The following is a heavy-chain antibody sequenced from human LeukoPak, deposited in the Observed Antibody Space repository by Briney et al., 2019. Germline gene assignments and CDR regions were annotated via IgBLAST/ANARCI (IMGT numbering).Heavy chain of an antibody. V-gene: IGHV3-11*04. D-gene: IGHD3-22*01. Sequence: EGSLRLSCEVSRFTFSIFYMSWIRQAPGKGPEWIAYIGLNGYPLDYADSVKGRFTISRDNAKNSLYLDMNSLRAEDTAVYYCARKDFSSGSFTYWGQGTLVTVSA. CDR1: RFTFSIFY. J-gene: IGHJ4*02. CDR3: ARKDFSSGSFTY. CDR2: IGLNGYPL.